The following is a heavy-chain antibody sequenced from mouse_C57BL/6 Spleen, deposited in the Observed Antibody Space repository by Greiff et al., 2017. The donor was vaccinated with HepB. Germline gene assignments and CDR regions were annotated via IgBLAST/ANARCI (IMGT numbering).Heavy chain of an antibody. CDR2: IYPGDGDT. J-gene: IGHJ3*01. CDR1: GYAFSSYW. CDR3: ARSDYGYDRAWFAY. D-gene: IGHD2-2*01. Sequence: QVQLKESGAELVKPGASVKISCKASGYAFSSYWMNWVKQRPGKGLEWIGQIYPGDGDTNYNGKFKGKATLTADKSSSTAYMQLSSLTSEDSAVYFCARSDYGYDRAWFAYWGQGTLVTVSA. V-gene: IGHV1-80*01.